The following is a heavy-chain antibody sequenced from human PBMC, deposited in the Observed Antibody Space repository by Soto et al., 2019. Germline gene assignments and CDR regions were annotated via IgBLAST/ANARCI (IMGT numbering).Heavy chain of an antibody. V-gene: IGHV2-5*01. CDR2: ISWKDEK. Sequence: QITLKESGPTLVKPTQTLTVTCTFSGFSLSTSGAGVGWIRQSPGKAPEWLALISWKDEKRYNPGLKSRLTITKDTAKSQVVLTMTDLDPVDTATYFCAHRYGGNYYRCYFDSWGQGTLVTVSS. CDR1: GFSLSTSGAG. D-gene: IGHD1-26*01. J-gene: IGHJ4*02. CDR3: AHRYGGNYYRCYFDS.